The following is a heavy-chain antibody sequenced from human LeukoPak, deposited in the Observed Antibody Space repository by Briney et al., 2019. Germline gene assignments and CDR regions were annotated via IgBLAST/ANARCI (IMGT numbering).Heavy chain of an antibody. J-gene: IGHJ4*02. Sequence: GGSLRLSCAASGFTFSSYSMNWVRQAPGKGLEWVSSISSSSSYIYYADSVKGRFTISRDNSKNTLYLQMNSLRAEDTAVYYCAKVLRYFDWQFDYWGQGTLVTVSS. V-gene: IGHV3-21*04. D-gene: IGHD3-9*01. CDR3: AKVLRYFDWQFDY. CDR2: ISSSSSYI. CDR1: GFTFSSYS.